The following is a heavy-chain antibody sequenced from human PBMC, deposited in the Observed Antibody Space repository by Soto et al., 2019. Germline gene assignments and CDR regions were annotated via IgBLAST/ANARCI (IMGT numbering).Heavy chain of an antibody. CDR2: ISSSSSYI. J-gene: IGHJ6*02. CDR1: GFTFSSYS. Sequence: TXLSLRLSCAASGFTFSSYSMNWVRQAPGKGLEWVSSISSSSSYIYYADSVKGRFTISRDNAKNSLYLQMNSLRAEDTAVYYCARDSPGGIAARNGMDVWGQGTTVTVSS. CDR3: ARDSPGGIAARNGMDV. D-gene: IGHD6-6*01. V-gene: IGHV3-21*01.